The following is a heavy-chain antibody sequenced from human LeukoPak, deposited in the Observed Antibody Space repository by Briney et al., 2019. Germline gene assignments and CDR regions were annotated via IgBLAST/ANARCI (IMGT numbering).Heavy chain of an antibody. CDR2: ISYDGSNK. CDR1: GFTFSSYA. Sequence: GGSLRLSCAASGFTFSSYAMHWVRQAPGKGLERVAVISYDGSNKYYAHSAKGRFTISRDNSKNTLYLQMNSLRAEDTAVYYCARLRAVEVITFKDGFDIWGQGAMVTVSS. CDR3: ARLRAVEVITFKDGFDI. J-gene: IGHJ3*02. D-gene: IGHD3-22*01. V-gene: IGHV3-30-3*01.